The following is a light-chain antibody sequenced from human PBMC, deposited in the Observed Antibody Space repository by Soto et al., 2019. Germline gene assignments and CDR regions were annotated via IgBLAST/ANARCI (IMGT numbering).Light chain of an antibody. CDR2: DVT. CDR1: SNDVGSYNY. CDR3: SSYTTSTTRQIV. V-gene: IGLV2-14*01. Sequence: QSALTQPASVSGSPGQSIAISCTGTSNDVGSYNYVSWYQQHPGKAPKLMIYDVTNRPSGVSDRFSGSKSGNTASLTISGLQPEDEADYYWSSYTTSTTRQIVFVTVTNVTVL. J-gene: IGLJ1*01.